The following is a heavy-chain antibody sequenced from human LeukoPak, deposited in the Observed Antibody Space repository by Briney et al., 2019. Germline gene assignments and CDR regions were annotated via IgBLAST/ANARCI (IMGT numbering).Heavy chain of an antibody. CDR1: GDSINNYY. CDR2: IYYTGST. CDR3: ARSGGKYQGLAFDY. D-gene: IGHD2-2*01. V-gene: IGHV4-59*01. J-gene: IGHJ4*02. Sequence: SETLSLTCTVSGDSINNYYWSWIRQSPGKGLERLGYIYYTGSTDYNPSLKTRVTISVDTSKHQASLRLSSVTAADTAVYYCARSGGKYQGLAFDYWGQGALVTVSS.